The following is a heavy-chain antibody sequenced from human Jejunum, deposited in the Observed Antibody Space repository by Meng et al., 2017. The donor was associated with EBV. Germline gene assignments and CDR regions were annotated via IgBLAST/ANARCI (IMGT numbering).Heavy chain of an antibody. CDR2: INPNGGSS. CDR3: ARDVSDSNKAWWLDP. V-gene: IGHV1-46*01. J-gene: IGHJ5*02. D-gene: IGHD3-22*01. Sequence: QVALVQSGTEVKKPGASVKVSCKASGYTFTSHYMHWVRQAPGQGLEWMGIINPNGGSSTYAQKFQDRVTMTRDMSTSTDYMELSSLGSEDTAIYYCARDVSDSNKAWWLDPWGQGTLVTVSS. CDR1: GYTFTSHY.